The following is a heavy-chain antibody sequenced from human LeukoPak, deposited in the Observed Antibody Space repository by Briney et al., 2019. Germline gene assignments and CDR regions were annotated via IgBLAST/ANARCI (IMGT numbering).Heavy chain of an antibody. V-gene: IGHV1-8*01. CDR1: GYTFITSD. CDR2: KDPNSGHT. D-gene: IGHD1-7*01. Sequence: ASVKVSCKASGYTFITSDINWVRQASGQGLEWMGYKDPNSGHTEFARKFQGRVTMTGDTSTSTAYMELSSLTPDDTAIYYCTGKLRLDEHWGQGTLVAVSS. CDR3: TGKLRLDEH. J-gene: IGHJ4*02.